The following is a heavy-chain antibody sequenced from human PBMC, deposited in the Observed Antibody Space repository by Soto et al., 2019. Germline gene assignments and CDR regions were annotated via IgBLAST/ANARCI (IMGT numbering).Heavy chain of an antibody. D-gene: IGHD1-26*01. CDR2: ISWNSGSI. Sequence: VQLVESGGGLVQPGRSLRLSCAASGFTFDDYAMHWVRQAPGKGLEWVSGISWNSGSIGYADSVKGRFTISRDNAKKSLYLQMNSLRAEDTALYYCAKGPIVGYFDYWGQGTLVTVSS. CDR1: GFTFDDYA. V-gene: IGHV3-9*01. J-gene: IGHJ4*02. CDR3: AKGPIVGYFDY.